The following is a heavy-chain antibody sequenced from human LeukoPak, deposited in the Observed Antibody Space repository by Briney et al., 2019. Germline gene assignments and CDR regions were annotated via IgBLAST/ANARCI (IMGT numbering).Heavy chain of an antibody. J-gene: IGHJ4*02. Sequence: SETLSLTCSVYRESFSDYYWTWIRQPPGKGLEWIGEIDHSGITKYNPSLKSRVTISGDTSKNQFSLKLSSVTAADTAVYYCAVGGYDTTGYRVGMDYWGQGTLVTVSS. CDR2: IDHSGIT. CDR1: RESFSDYY. D-gene: IGHD3-22*01. CDR3: AVGGYDTTGYRVGMDY. V-gene: IGHV4-34*01.